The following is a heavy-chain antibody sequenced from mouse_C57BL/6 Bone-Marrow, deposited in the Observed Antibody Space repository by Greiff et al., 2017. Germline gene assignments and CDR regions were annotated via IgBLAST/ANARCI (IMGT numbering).Heavy chain of an antibody. CDR2: IYPRSGNT. CDR1: GYTFTSYG. V-gene: IGHV1-81*01. Sequence: VQLQQSGAELARPGASVKLSCKASGYTFTSYGISWVKQRTGQGLEWIGEIYPRSGNTYYNEKFKGKATLTADKSSSTAYMELRSLTSEDSAVYFCARREYYGSNAMDYWGQGTSVTVSS. CDR3: ARREYYGSNAMDY. J-gene: IGHJ4*01. D-gene: IGHD1-1*01.